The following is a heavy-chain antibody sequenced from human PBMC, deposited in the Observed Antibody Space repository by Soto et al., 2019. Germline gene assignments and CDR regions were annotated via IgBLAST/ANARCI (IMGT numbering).Heavy chain of an antibody. CDR2: IYYSGST. CDR3: ARINSGDYVEVDY. J-gene: IGHJ4*02. CDR1: GGSISSSSYY. V-gene: IGHV4-39*01. D-gene: IGHD4-17*01. Sequence: QLQLQESGPGLVKPSETLSLTCTVSGGSISSSSYYWGWIRQPPGKGLEWIGSIYYSGSTYSNPSHTSRATISVDTSKHQFSRKLSSVTAADTAVYYCARINSGDYVEVDYWGQGHLVTVSS.